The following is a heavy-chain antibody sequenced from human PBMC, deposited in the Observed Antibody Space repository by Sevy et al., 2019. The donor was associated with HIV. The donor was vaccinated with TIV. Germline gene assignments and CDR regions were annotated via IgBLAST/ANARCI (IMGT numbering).Heavy chain of an antibody. J-gene: IGHJ4*02. V-gene: IGHV1-8*01. CDR1: GYTFTSYD. D-gene: IGHD3-3*01. Sequence: ASVKVSCKASGYTFTSYDIKWVRQATGQGLEWMGWMNPNSGNTGYAQKFQGRVTMTRNTSISTAYMELSSLRSDDTAVYYCARVRDFTGIDYWGQGTLVTVSS. CDR2: MNPNSGNT. CDR3: ARVRDFTGIDY.